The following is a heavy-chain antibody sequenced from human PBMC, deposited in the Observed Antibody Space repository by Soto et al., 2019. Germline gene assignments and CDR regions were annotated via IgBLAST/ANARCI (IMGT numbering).Heavy chain of an antibody. V-gene: IGHV3-74*01. CDR1: GFTFRNVL. CDR3: AREGDAFDI. Sequence: GGSLRLSCAASGFTFRNVLMHWVRQAPGKWLVWFSRINSDGSATDYADSVKGRFTISRDNAKNTLSLQMNSLRAEDTAVYYCAREGDAFDIWGQGTLVTVSS. J-gene: IGHJ3*02. CDR2: INSDGSAT. D-gene: IGHD3-10*01.